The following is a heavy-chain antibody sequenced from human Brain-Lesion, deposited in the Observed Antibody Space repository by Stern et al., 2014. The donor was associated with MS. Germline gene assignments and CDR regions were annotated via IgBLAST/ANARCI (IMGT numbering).Heavy chain of an antibody. D-gene: IGHD2-2*01. CDR3: ARGRVVPGFQYYATDV. CDR2: IFNSGST. Sequence: QLQLQESGPGLVKPSQTLSLSCTVSGGSISSGGYYWSWIRQPAGKGLEWIGRIFNSGSTSSNPSLKSRVTLSKNTSKNQFSLRLNSMTAADTAVYYCARGRVVPGFQYYATDVWGQGTTVIVSS. J-gene: IGHJ6*02. V-gene: IGHV4-61*02. CDR1: GGSISSGGYY.